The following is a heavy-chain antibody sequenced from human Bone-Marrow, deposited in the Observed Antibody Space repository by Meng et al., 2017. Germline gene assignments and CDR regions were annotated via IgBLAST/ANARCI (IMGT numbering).Heavy chain of an antibody. CDR3: ARVDVIVVLFDY. D-gene: IGHD3-22*01. CDR1: GFTFSSYA. Sequence: GESLKISCAASGFTFSSYAMHWVRQAPGKGLEWVSSISSSSSYIYYADSVKGRFTISRDNAKNSLYLQMNSLRAEDTAVYYCARVDVIVVLFDYWGQGTLVTVSS. CDR2: ISSSSSYI. V-gene: IGHV3-21*01. J-gene: IGHJ4*02.